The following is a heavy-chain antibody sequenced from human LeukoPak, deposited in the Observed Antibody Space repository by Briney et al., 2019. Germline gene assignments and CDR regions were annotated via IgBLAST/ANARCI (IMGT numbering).Heavy chain of an antibody. D-gene: IGHD3-3*01. J-gene: IGHJ3*02. V-gene: IGHV3-30*04. Sequence: PGGSLRLSCAASGFTFSSYAMHWVRQAPGKGLEWVAVISYDGSNKYYADSVKGRFTISRDNSKNTLYLQMNSLRAEDTAVYYCAREEWLPHWSAFDIWGQGTMVTVSS. CDR3: AREEWLPHWSAFDI. CDR1: GFTFSSYA. CDR2: ISYDGSNK.